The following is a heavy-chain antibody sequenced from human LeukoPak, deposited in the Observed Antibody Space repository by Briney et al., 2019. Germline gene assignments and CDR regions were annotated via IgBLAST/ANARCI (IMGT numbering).Heavy chain of an antibody. CDR1: GFTFSSYG. J-gene: IGHJ4*02. CDR3: AKGRSDFDY. V-gene: IGHV3-30*02. CDR2: IRSDGNNK. Sequence: GGSLRLSCAASGFTFSSYGMQWVRQAPGKGLEWVAFIRSDGNNKYYADSVKGRFTISRDNSKNTVHLQINSLRVEDTAIYYCAKGRSDFDYWGQGTLVTVSS.